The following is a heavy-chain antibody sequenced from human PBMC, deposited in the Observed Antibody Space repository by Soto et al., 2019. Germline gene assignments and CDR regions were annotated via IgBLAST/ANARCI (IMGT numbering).Heavy chain of an antibody. J-gene: IGHJ6*02. CDR1: GFTFSSYA. D-gene: IGHD3-3*01. CDR3: ASDEIRFSWAYGMDV. Sequence: QVQLVESGGGVVQPGRSLRLSCAASGFTFSSYAMHWVRQAPGKGLEWVAVISYDGSNKYYADSVKGRFTISRDNFKKSHYLQMNSLRAEDTAVYYCASDEIRFSWAYGMDVWGQGTTVTVSS. V-gene: IGHV3-30-3*01. CDR2: ISYDGSNK.